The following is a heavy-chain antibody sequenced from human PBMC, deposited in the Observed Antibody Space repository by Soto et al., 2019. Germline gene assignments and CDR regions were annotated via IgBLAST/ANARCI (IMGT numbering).Heavy chain of an antibody. Sequence: PGGSLRLSCAASGFTFSSYWMHWVRQAPGKGLVWVARINSDGSRTSYADSAQGRFTISRDNAKNLLYLQMNSLTVGDTAVYSCVRDHVTPGLYFDKWGQGTLVTVS. J-gene: IGHJ4*02. CDR2: INSDGSRT. CDR3: VRDHVTPGLYFDK. D-gene: IGHD2-8*02. V-gene: IGHV3-74*01. CDR1: GFTFSSYW.